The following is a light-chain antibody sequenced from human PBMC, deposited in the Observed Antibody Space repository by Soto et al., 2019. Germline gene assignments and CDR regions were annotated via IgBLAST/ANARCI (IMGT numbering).Light chain of an antibody. Sequence: EIVLTQSPATLSLSPGERATLSCRASQSVSSYLAWYQQKPGQAPRLLIYDASNRATGIPARFSGSGSGTDFTLTISSLEPGDFAVYYCQQRSNWPPLFTFGHGTKVDIK. J-gene: IGKJ3*01. V-gene: IGKV3-11*01. CDR1: QSVSSY. CDR3: QQRSNWPPLFT. CDR2: DAS.